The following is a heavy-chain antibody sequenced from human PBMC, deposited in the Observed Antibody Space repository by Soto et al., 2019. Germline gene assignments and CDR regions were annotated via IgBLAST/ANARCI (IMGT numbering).Heavy chain of an antibody. CDR3: ATPDYGDYWYSDL. CDR1: GFPFSSSV. J-gene: IGHJ2*01. D-gene: IGHD4-17*01. CDR2: IVVGSGHT. Sequence: QMQLVQSGPEVKKPGTSVKVSCKASGFPFSSSVVQWVRQGRGQRLEWIGWIVVGSGHTKYAQKFQERVSITRDMSTSTAYMELTSLRSEDTVMYYCATPDYGDYWYSDLSGRGTLVTVSS. V-gene: IGHV1-58*01.